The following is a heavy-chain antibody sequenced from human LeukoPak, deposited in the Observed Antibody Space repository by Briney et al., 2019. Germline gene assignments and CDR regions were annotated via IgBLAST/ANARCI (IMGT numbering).Heavy chain of an antibody. V-gene: IGHV1-2*02. Sequence: APVKVSCKASGYTFDNFYIHWVRQAPGQGPEWMGWINGNDGSTKYAQKFQGRTTMTRVTAISTVYTDLSGLRPDDTATYYCARDEGSTYNQLDYWGQGTLVTVSS. CDR1: GYTFDNFY. J-gene: IGHJ4*02. CDR2: INGNDGST. CDR3: ARDEGSTYNQLDY. D-gene: IGHD1-14*01.